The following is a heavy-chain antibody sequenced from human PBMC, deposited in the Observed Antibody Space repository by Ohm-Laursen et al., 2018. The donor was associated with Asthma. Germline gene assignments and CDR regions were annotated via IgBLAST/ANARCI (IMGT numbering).Heavy chain of an antibody. CDR1: GFTFSSYW. V-gene: IGHV3-7*05. CDR2: IKQDGSEK. CDR3: ARALVPTSFYYGMDV. Sequence: SLRLSCSASGFTFSSYWMSWVRQAPGKGLEWVANIKQDGSEKYYVDSVKGRFTISRDNVKNSLYLQMNSLRAEDTAVYYCARALVPTSFYYGMDVWGQGTTVTVSS. D-gene: IGHD5-12*01. J-gene: IGHJ6*02.